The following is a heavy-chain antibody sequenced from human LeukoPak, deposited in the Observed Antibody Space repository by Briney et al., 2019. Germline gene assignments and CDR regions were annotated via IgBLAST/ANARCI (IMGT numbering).Heavy chain of an antibody. J-gene: IGHJ4*02. CDR1: GGTFSSYA. CDR3: ARSRWSGYWGGFDY. Sequence: SVKVSCKASGGTFSSYAISWVRQAPGQGLEWMGGIIPIFGTANYAQKFQGRVTITTDECTSTAYMELSSLRSEDTAVYCCARSRWSGYWGGFDYWGQGNLVTVSS. V-gene: IGHV1-69*05. D-gene: IGHD3-3*01. CDR2: IIPIFGTA.